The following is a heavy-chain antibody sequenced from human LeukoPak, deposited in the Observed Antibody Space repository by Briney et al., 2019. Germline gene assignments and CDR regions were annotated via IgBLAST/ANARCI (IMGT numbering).Heavy chain of an antibody. Sequence: SETLSLTCTVSGVSISDDNHYWGWIRQPPGKGLEWIGSIYYTGSTYYNPSLKSRVTISVDTSKNQFSLKLSSVTAADTAVYYCAIVVGQWLVLGLDYWGQGTLVTVSS. J-gene: IGHJ4*02. D-gene: IGHD6-19*01. CDR2: IYYTGST. V-gene: IGHV4-39*07. CDR3: AIVVGQWLVLGLDY. CDR1: GVSISDDNHY.